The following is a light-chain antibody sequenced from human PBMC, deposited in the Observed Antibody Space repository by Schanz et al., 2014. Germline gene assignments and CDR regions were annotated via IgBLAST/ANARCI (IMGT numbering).Light chain of an antibody. CDR2: DVS. Sequence: QSALTQPASVSGSPGQSITISCTGTSSDVGSYNLVSWYQQHPGKAPKLIIYDVSKWPSGVSNRFSGSKSGNTASLTISGLQAEDEADYYCSSYGGSNFVVFGGGTKPTVL. CDR1: SSDVGSYNL. CDR3: SSYGGSNFVV. V-gene: IGLV2-14*02. J-gene: IGLJ2*01.